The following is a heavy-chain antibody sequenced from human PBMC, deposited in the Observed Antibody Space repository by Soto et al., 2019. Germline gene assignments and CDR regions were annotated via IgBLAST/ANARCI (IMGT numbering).Heavy chain of an antibody. CDR1: GFTFNTW. CDR3: ATLGLQQAF. D-gene: IGHD2-21*02. CDR2: IDSDGNIT. Sequence: GGSLRLSCAASGFTFNTWMHWVRQAPGEGLVWVSSIDSDGNITSYADSVKGRFTISRDNAKNTLYLQMNSLRAEDTAVYYCATLGLQQAFWGQGTLVTVSS. J-gene: IGHJ4*02. V-gene: IGHV3-74*01.